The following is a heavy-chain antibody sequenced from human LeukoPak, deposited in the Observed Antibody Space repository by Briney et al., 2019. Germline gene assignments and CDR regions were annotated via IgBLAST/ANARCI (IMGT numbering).Heavy chain of an antibody. CDR1: GFTLSSYW. CDR3: ARDLNDYVWGSYRPHYFDY. V-gene: IGHV3-7*01. D-gene: IGHD3-16*02. CDR2: IKQDGSEK. Sequence: GGSLRLSCAASGFTLSSYWMSWVRQAPGKGLEWVANIKQDGSEKYYVDSVKGRFTISRDNAKNSLYLQMNSLRAEDTAVYYCARDLNDYVWGSYRPHYFDYWGQGTLVTVSS. J-gene: IGHJ4*02.